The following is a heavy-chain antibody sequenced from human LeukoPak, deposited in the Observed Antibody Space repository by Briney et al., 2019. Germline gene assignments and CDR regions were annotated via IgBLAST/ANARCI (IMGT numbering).Heavy chain of an antibody. D-gene: IGHD5-18*01. CDR1: GFTFSSYG. CDR2: IWYDGSNK. V-gene: IGHV3-33*01. Sequence: GGSLRLSCAASGFTFSSYGMHWVRQAPGKGLEWVAVIWYDGSNKYYADSVKGRFTISRDNSKNTLYLQMNCLRAEDTAVYYCARDARTAMALDIWGQGTMVTVSS. J-gene: IGHJ3*02. CDR3: ARDARTAMALDI.